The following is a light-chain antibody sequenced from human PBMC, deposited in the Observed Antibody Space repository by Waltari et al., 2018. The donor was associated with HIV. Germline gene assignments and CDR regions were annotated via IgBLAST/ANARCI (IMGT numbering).Light chain of an antibody. CDR3: QQSYATPT. CDR2: WAT. CDR1: QSLLHTFDTRNY. Sequence: IVMTQSPESLAVSPGETAIINCKSGQSLLHTFDTRNYLGWYQQRPGKPPKLIIYWATIQESRVPARFGGSGSGTNFSLTITNFVSEDVAVYYCQQSYATPTFGQGTKLEI. J-gene: IGKJ1*01. V-gene: IGKV4-1*01.